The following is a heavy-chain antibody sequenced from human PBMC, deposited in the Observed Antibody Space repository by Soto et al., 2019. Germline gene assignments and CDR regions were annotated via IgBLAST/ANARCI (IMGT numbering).Heavy chain of an antibody. Sequence: EVQLVESGGGLVQPGGSLRLSCAASGFTFDDYAMHWVRQAPGKGLEWVSGISWNSGSIGYADSVKGRFTISRDNAKNSLYLQMNSLGAEDTALYYCAKEIGPSSTSCLDYWGQGTLVTVSS. CDR1: GFTFDDYA. J-gene: IGHJ4*02. CDR2: ISWNSGSI. CDR3: AKEIGPSSTSCLDY. D-gene: IGHD2-2*01. V-gene: IGHV3-9*01.